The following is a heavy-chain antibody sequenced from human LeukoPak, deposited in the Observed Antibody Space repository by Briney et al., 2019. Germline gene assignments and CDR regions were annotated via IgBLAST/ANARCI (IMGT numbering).Heavy chain of an antibody. D-gene: IGHD4-17*01. CDR1: GGSINSHY. J-gene: IGHJ4*02. V-gene: IGHV4-59*11. CDR2: SYYTGST. Sequence: PSETLSLTCTVAGGSINSHYWSWIRQPPPKGLDWIGYSYYTGSTGYNPSLKSRVSISVDTSKNPFSLTLSSVTAADTAVYYCARATTVATYYPFHYWGRGTLVTVSS. CDR3: ARATTVATYYPFHY.